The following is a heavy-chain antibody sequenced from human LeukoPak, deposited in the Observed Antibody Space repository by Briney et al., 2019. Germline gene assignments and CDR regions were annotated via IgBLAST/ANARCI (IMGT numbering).Heavy chain of an antibody. V-gene: IGHV3-21*01. CDR2: ISSSSTYK. CDR1: GFTFSSYS. J-gene: IGHJ4*02. Sequence: GGSLRLSCAASGFTFSSYSMSWVRQGPGKGLEWVSSISSSSTYKYYAGSVKGRFTISRDNAKNSLYLQMNSLRAEDTALYYCARGRYSGSYLLDYWGQGTLVIVSS. D-gene: IGHD1-26*01. CDR3: ARGRYSGSYLLDY.